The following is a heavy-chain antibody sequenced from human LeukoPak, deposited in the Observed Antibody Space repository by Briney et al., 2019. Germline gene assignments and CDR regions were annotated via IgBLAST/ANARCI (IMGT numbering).Heavy chain of an antibody. D-gene: IGHD6-13*01. V-gene: IGHV4-59*12. Sequence: SETLSLTCTVSGGSISSYYWSWIRQPPGKGLEWIGYIYYSGSTYYNPSLKSRVTISVDTSKNQFSLKVRSATAADTAVYYCARKEGGQLVNTRRWFDPWGQGTLVTVSS. CDR3: ARKEGGQLVNTRRWFDP. CDR1: GGSISSYY. J-gene: IGHJ5*02. CDR2: IYYSGST.